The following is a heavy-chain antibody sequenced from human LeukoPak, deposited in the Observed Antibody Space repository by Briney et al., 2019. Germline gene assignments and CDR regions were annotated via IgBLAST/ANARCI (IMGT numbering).Heavy chain of an antibody. J-gene: IGHJ4*02. CDR1: GYTLTELS. D-gene: IGHD3-10*01. Sequence: ASVKVSCKVSGYTLTELSMHWVRQAPGKGLEWMGGFDPEDGETIYAQKFQGRVTMTEDTSTDTAYMELSSLRSEDTAVYYCATDLGIGSRSPLNYWGQGTLVTVSS. CDR3: ATDLGIGSRSPLNY. CDR2: FDPEDGET. V-gene: IGHV1-24*01.